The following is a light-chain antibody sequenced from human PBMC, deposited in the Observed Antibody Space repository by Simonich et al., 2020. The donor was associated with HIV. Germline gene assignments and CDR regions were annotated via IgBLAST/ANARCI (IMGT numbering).Light chain of an antibody. V-gene: IGKV3-11*01. CDR1: QSVSSY. Sequence: EILLTQSPATLSLSPGERATLSCRASQSVSSYLAWYQQKPGQAPRILIYGASTRATGIPARFSGSGSGTDFTLTISSLEPEDFAVYYCQQRSNWPSMYTFGQGTKLEIK. J-gene: IGKJ2*01. CDR3: QQRSNWPSMYT. CDR2: GAS.